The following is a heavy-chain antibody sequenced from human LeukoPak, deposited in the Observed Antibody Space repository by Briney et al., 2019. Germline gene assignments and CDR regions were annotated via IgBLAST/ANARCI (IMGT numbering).Heavy chain of an antibody. CDR2: INSDGSGT. Sequence: PGGTLRLSCAASGFTFNSYWMHWVRQAPGKGLVWVSRINSDGSGTSDADFVKGRFTISRDNSKTTLYLQMNSLRAEDTAMYYCARDRLTNDAFDIWGQRTMVTVPS. D-gene: IGHD2-8*01. CDR1: GFTFNSYW. CDR3: ARDRLTNDAFDI. V-gene: IGHV3-74*01. J-gene: IGHJ3*02.